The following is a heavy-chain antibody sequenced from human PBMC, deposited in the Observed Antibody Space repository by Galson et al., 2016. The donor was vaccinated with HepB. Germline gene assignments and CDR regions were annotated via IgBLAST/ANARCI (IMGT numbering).Heavy chain of an antibody. J-gene: IGHJ4*02. V-gene: IGHV3-23*01. CDR1: GFSFSSYA. D-gene: IGHD6-19*01. CDR3: AKDVQKRQWPFYFDS. Sequence: SLRLSCAASGFSFSSYAMSWVRQAPGKGLEWLSAVSGSGVRTYYADSVKGRFSISRDNSKNTLYLQINGLRAEDAAVYYCAKDVQKRQWPFYFDSWGQGTLVPVSS. CDR2: VSGSGVRT.